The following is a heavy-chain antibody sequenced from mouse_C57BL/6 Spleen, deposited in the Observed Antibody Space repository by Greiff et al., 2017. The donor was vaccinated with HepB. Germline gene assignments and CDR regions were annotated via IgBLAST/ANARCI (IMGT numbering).Heavy chain of an antibody. CDR3: ARPGHGSSYLYYYAMDY. J-gene: IGHJ4*01. D-gene: IGHD1-1*01. CDR2: IDPSDSYT. Sequence: VQLQHPGAELVKPGASVKLSCKASGYTFTSYWMQWVKQRPGQGLEWIGEIDPSDSYTNYNQKFKGKATLTVDTSSSTAYMQLSSLTSEDSAVYYCARPGHGSSYLYYYAMDYWGQGTSVTVSS. CDR1: GYTFTSYW. V-gene: IGHV1-50*01.